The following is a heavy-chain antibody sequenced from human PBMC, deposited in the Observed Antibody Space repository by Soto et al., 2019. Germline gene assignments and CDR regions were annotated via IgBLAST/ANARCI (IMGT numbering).Heavy chain of an antibody. J-gene: IGHJ4*02. Sequence: QITLKESGPTLVKPTQALTLTCTFSGFSLSTNGVGVGWIRQPPGKALEWLALIYWDGDKRYSTSLRSRLTITKDTYKNQVVVTMTNMDPVDTATYYCAQSVQCSGGACYSRWGQGTLVTVSS. CDR2: IYWDGDK. V-gene: IGHV2-5*02. CDR1: GFSLSTNGVG. D-gene: IGHD2-15*01. CDR3: AQSVQCSGGACYSR.